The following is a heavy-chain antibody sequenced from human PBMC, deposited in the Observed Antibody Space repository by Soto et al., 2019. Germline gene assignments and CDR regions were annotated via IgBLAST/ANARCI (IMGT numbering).Heavy chain of an antibody. CDR2: IYWDDDK. CDR1: GFSLSTSGVG. V-gene: IGHV2-5*02. J-gene: IGHJ4*02. Sequence: QITLKESGPTLVKPTQTLTLTCTFSGFSLSTSGVGVGWIHQPPGKALEWLALIYWDDDKRYSPALKSRLTITKHTSKNQVVLTMPNMAPVDTHTYYCAHGPDCRGGSCQGGFSVYWGQETLVSVSS. CDR3: AHGPDCRGGSCQGGFSVY. D-gene: IGHD2-15*01.